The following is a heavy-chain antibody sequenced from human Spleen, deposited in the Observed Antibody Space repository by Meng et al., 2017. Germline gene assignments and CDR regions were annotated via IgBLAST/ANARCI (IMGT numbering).Heavy chain of an antibody. CDR3: TTGLVAVAEH. CDR1: GFTFSNAW. D-gene: IGHD6-19*01. CDR2: IKSKTDGGTT. J-gene: IGHJ4*02. V-gene: IGHV3-15*01. Sequence: ESRKISGAASGFTFSNAWMSWVRQAPGKGLEWVGRIKSKTDGGTTDYAAPVKGRFTISRDDSKNTLYLQMNSLKTEDTAVYYCTTGLVAVAEHWGQGTLVTVSS.